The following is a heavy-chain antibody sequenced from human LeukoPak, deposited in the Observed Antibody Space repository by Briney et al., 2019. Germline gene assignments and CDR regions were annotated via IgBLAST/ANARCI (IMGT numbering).Heavy chain of an antibody. CDR3: AKDPLIAAAGTYWYYFDY. J-gene: IGHJ4*02. D-gene: IGHD6-13*01. Sequence: GGSLRLSCAASGFTFSSYAMSWVRQAPGKGLEWVSAISGSGSSTYYADSVKGRFTISRDNSKNTLYLQMNSLRAEDTAVYYCAKDPLIAAAGTYWYYFDYWGQGTLVTVSS. CDR2: ISGSGSST. V-gene: IGHV3-23*01. CDR1: GFTFSSYA.